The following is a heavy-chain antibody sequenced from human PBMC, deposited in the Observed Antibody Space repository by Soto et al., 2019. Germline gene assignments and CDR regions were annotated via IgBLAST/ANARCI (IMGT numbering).Heavy chain of an antibody. CDR2: IFSNDEK. Sequence: GPTLVNPTETLTLTCTVSGFSLSNARMGVSWIRQPPGKALEWLAHIFSNDEKSYSTSLKSRLTISKDTSKSQVVLTMTNMDPVDTANYSCAGWGKIAAVRSSYSGMGVGGQGTTVTV. V-gene: IGHV2-26*01. CDR1: GFSLSNARMG. D-gene: IGHD6-13*01. CDR3: AGWGKIAAVRSSYSGMGV. J-gene: IGHJ6*02.